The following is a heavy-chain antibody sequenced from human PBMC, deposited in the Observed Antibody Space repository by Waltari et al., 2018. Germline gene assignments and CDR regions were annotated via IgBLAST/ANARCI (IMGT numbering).Heavy chain of an antibody. CDR1: GGSFSTHA. CDR2: IIPMFGTA. Sequence: QVQLVQSGAELKKPGSSVKVSCKVSGGSFSTHAITWVRQAPGQGLEWVGGIIPMFGTANYAQKIQDRVTSNTDESMTTAYMHLSSLTSDDTAVYYCARGGLYGQQLLESAFEIWGQGTKVTVSS. V-gene: IGHV1-69*05. CDR3: ARGGLYGQQLLESAFEI. J-gene: IGHJ3*02. D-gene: IGHD6-13*01.